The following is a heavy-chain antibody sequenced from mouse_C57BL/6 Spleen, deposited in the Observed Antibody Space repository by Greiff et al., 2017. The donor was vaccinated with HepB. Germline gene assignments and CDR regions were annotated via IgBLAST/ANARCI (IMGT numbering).Heavy chain of an antibody. CDR3: TTGAVVYFDY. V-gene: IGHV14-4*01. CDR1: GFNIKDDY. J-gene: IGHJ2*01. CDR2: IDPENGDT. D-gene: IGHD1-1*01. Sequence: SGAELVRPGASVKLSCTASGFNIKDDYMHWVKQRPEQGLEWIGWIDPENGDTEYASKFQGKATITADTSSNTAYLQLSSLTSEDTAVYYCTTGAVVYFDYWGQGTTLTVSS.